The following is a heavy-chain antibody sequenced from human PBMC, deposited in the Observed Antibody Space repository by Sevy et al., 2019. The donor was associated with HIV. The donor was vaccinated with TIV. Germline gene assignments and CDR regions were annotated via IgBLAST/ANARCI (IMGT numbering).Heavy chain of an antibody. J-gene: IGHJ4*02. Sequence: GGSLRLSCAASGFSFSGYEMNWVRQAPGKGLEWISYISNGGTTIYYADSVKGRFTISRDNAKNSLYLQMNSLRAEDTAIYYCARDSGTCTDSNFHHFDNWGQGTLVTVSS. CDR3: ARDSGTCTDSNFHHFDN. D-gene: IGHD2-8*02. CDR1: GFSFSGYE. CDR2: ISNGGTTI. V-gene: IGHV3-48*03.